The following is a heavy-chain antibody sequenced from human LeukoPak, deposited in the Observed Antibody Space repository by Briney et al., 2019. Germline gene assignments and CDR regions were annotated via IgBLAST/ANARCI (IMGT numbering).Heavy chain of an antibody. CDR1: GGSFSGYY. Sequence: SETLSLTCAVYGGSFSGYYWSWIRQPPGKGLEWIGEINHSGSTNYNPSLKSRVTISVDTSKNQFSLKLSSVTAADTAVYYCARVCSSWFDPWGQGTLVTVSS. V-gene: IGHV4-34*01. CDR3: ARVCSSWFDP. J-gene: IGHJ5*02. D-gene: IGHD2-8*01. CDR2: INHSGST.